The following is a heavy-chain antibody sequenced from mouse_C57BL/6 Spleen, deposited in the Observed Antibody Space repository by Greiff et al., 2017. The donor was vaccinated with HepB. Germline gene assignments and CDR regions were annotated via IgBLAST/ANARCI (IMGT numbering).Heavy chain of an antibody. V-gene: IGHV1-26*01. CDR2: INPNNGGT. J-gene: IGHJ1*03. CDR1: GYTFTDYY. D-gene: IGHD1-1*01. CDR3: ARYTLVATEDWYFDV. Sequence: EVQLQQSGPELVKPGASVKISCKASGYTFTDYYMNWVKQSHGKSLEWIGDINPNNGGTSYNQKFKGKATLTVDKSSSTAYMELRSLTSEDSAVYSCARYTLVATEDWYFDVWGTGTTVTVSS.